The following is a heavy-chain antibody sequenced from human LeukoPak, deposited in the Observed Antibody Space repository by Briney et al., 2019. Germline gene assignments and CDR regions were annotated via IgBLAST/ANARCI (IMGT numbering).Heavy chain of an antibody. Sequence: PGGSLRLSCAASGFTFSSYAMHWVRQAPGKGLEWVAVISYDGSNKYYADSVKGRFTISRDNSKNTLYLQMNSLRAEDTAVYYCARDSGSYSGFDPWGQGTLVTVSS. CDR3: ARDSGSYSGFDP. J-gene: IGHJ5*02. CDR2: ISYDGSNK. V-gene: IGHV3-30-3*01. CDR1: GFTFSSYA. D-gene: IGHD1-26*01.